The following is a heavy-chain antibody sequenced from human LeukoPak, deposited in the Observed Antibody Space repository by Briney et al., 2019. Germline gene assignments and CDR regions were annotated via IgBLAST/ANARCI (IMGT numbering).Heavy chain of an antibody. CDR3: ARTDLDCSSTSCYTSGSRWPYYYYYMDV. Sequence: SVKVSCEASGGTFSSYAISWVRQAPGQGLEWMGGIIPIFGTANYAQKFQGRVTITADESTSTAYMELSSLRSEDTAVYYCARTDLDCSSTSCYTSGSRWPYYYYYMDVWGKGTTVTVSS. CDR1: GGTFSSYA. D-gene: IGHD2-2*02. J-gene: IGHJ6*03. CDR2: IIPIFGTA. V-gene: IGHV1-69*13.